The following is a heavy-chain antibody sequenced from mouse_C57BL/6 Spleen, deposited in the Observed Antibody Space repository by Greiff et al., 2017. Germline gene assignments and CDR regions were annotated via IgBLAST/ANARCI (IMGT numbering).Heavy chain of an antibody. CDR1: GYTFTDYY. Sequence: EVQLQQSGPELVKPGASVKISCKASGYTFTDYYMNWVKQSHGKSLEWIGDINPNNGGTSYNQKFKGKATLTVDKSSSTAYMELRSLTSEDTAVYYCARAGYYFGYWGQGTTLTVSS. CDR3: ARAGYYFGY. J-gene: IGHJ2*01. V-gene: IGHV1-26*01. CDR2: INPNNGGT.